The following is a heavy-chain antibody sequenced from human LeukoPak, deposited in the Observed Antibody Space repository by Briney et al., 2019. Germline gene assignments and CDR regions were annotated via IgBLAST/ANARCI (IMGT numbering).Heavy chain of an antibody. J-gene: IGHJ4*02. CDR2: IDSSGGTI. V-gene: IGHV3-11*01. CDR3: VKNDGWFHLAQ. D-gene: IGHD6-19*01. CDR1: GFTFSDFY. Sequence: GGSLRLSCAASGFTFSDFYMTWIRQTPEKGLEWISYIDSSGGTIYYADSVKGRFSISRDNTNNALYLQMNSLRVEDTAVYYCVKNDGWFHLAQWGQGTLVTVSS.